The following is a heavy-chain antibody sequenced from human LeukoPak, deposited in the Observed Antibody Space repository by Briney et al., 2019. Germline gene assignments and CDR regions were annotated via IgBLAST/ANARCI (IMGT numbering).Heavy chain of an antibody. CDR1: GFTFISHW. Sequence: GGSLRLSCAASGFTFISHWMHWVGHAPGKGLVWVSRINADESSTSYADSVKGRFTISRDNAKNTLYLQMDSLRADDTAVYYCARGGFYHSGSFDYWGQGTLVTVSS. V-gene: IGHV3-74*01. CDR3: ARGGFYHSGSFDY. J-gene: IGHJ4*02. D-gene: IGHD3-10*01. CDR2: INADESST.